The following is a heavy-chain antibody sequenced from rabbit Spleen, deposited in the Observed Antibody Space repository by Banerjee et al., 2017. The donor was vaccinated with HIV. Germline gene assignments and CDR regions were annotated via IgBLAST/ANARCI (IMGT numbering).Heavy chain of an antibody. D-gene: IGHD1-1*01. J-gene: IGHJ3*01. V-gene: IGHV1S40*01. CDR2: IYGGSSGNT. Sequence: QSLEESGGDLVKPGASLTLTCTASGFSFSSGYWICWVRQAPGKGLEWIACIYGGSSGNTYYASWAKGRFAISKTSSTTVTLQMTRLTAADTATYFCARLLDSGHYQLTRLDLWGPGTLVTVS. CDR3: ARLLDSGHYQLTRLDL. CDR1: GFSFSSGYW.